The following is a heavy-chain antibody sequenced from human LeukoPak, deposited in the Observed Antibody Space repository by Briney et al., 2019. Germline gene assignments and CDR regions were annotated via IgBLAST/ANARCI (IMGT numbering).Heavy chain of an antibody. D-gene: IGHD1-26*01. Sequence: GPGGSLRLSCAGSGFPFSICGMNWVRQAPGKGLEWVSGINWNGGSAGYADSVKGRFTISRDNAKNSLYLQMNSLRAEDTALYYCARDSPRGSYGWFDPWGQGTLVTVSS. CDR1: GFPFSICG. CDR3: ARDSPRGSYGWFDP. J-gene: IGHJ5*02. CDR2: INWNGGSA. V-gene: IGHV3-20*04.